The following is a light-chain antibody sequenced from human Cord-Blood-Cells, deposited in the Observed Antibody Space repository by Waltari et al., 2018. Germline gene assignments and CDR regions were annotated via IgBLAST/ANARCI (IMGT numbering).Light chain of an antibody. V-gene: IGKV1-39*01. Sequence: DIQMTQSPSFLSASVGDRVTITCRPSQSISSYLNWYQQKPGKAPKLLIYAASSLQSGVPSRFSGSGSGTDFTLTISSLQPEDYATYYYQQSYSTPPRTFGGGTKVEIK. CDR3: QQSYSTPPRT. J-gene: IGKJ4*01. CDR2: AAS. CDR1: QSISSY.